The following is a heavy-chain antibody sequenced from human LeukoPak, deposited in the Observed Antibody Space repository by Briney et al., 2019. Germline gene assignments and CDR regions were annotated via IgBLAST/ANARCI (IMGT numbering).Heavy chain of an antibody. CDR1: GGSISSSSYY. Sequence: PSETLSLTCSVPGGSISSSSYYWGWIRQPPGKGLEWIGNIYYSGNTYYNPSLKSRVTISVDTSKNQFSLKLSSVTAADTAVFYCARRGKPDWGFDYWGQGTLVTVSS. V-gene: IGHV4-39*01. CDR2: IYYSGNT. J-gene: IGHJ4*02. CDR3: ARRGKPDWGFDY. D-gene: IGHD3-9*01.